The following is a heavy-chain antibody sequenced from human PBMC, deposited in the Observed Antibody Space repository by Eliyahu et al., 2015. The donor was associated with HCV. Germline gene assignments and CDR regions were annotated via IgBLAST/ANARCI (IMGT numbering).Heavy chain of an antibody. CDR2: ISGSGGST. Sequence: EVQLLESGGGLVQPGGSLRLSXAASGFTFSSYAMSXVRQAPGKGLEWVSXISGSGGSTYYADSVKGRFTISRDNSKNTLYLQMNSLRAEDTAVYYCAKVIARSSDAFDIWGQGTMVTVSS. D-gene: IGHD6-6*01. J-gene: IGHJ3*02. CDR3: AKVIARSSDAFDI. V-gene: IGHV3-23*01. CDR1: GFTFSSYA.